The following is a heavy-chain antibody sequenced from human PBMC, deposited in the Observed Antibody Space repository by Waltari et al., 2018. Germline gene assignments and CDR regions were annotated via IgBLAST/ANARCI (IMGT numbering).Heavy chain of an antibody. Sequence: QVQLVESGGGVVHPGRSLRLSCEASGFTVSYHAMPWVRQAPGKGLEWVAGISYDGSDEYYADSVRGRFTISRDDSKDTVNLQMNSLRPEDTAVYYCARDGPLQIQSWYSFDYWGQGTLVTVSS. J-gene: IGHJ4*02. V-gene: IGHV3-30*07. CDR3: ARDGPLQIQSWYSFDY. D-gene: IGHD5-18*01. CDR2: ISYDGSDE. CDR1: GFTVSYHA.